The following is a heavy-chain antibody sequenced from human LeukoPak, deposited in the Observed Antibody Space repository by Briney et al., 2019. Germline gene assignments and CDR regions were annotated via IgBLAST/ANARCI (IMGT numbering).Heavy chain of an antibody. Sequence: PGGSLRLSCAASGFTVRSNYMSWVRQAPGKGLEWVAVISYDGSNKYYADSVKGRFTISRDNSKNTLYLQMNSLRAEDTAVYYCAKSEGGYSYGYYYYGMDVWGQGTTVTVSS. D-gene: IGHD5-18*01. J-gene: IGHJ6*02. CDR3: AKSEGGYSYGYYYYGMDV. V-gene: IGHV3-30*18. CDR1: GFTVRSNY. CDR2: ISYDGSNK.